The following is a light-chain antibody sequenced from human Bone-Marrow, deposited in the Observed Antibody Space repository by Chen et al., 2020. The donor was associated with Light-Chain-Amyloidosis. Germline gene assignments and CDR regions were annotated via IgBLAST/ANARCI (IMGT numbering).Light chain of an antibody. J-gene: IGLJ2*01. CDR3: QSADSSGTYEVI. CDR1: DLPTKY. V-gene: IGLV3-25*03. Sequence: SYELPRPPSVSVSPGQTARITGSGDDLPTKYAYWYQQKPGQAPVLVIHRDTERPSGISERFSGSSSGTTATLTISGVQAEDEADYHCQSADSSGTYEVIFGGGTKLTVL. CDR2: RDT.